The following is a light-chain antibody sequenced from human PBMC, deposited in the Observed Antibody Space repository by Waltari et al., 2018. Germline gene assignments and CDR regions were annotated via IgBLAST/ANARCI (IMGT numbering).Light chain of an antibody. CDR1: NIGRSH. Sequence: SFVLTQPPSVSVSPGRTAAITCGGDNIGRSHLNWYQQRPGQAPVLVIYDDTDRPSGIPGRFSGSNSGDTATLTISGVEAGDEAVYYCQVWDSVSDHWVFGGGAKLTVL. J-gene: IGLJ3*02. CDR3: QVWDSVSDHWV. V-gene: IGLV3-21*03. CDR2: DDT.